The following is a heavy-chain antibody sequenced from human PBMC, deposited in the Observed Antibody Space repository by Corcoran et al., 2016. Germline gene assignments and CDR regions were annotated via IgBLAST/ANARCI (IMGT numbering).Heavy chain of an antibody. CDR2: FDPEDGET. D-gene: IGHD3-9*01. Sequence: QVQLVQSGAEVKKPGASVKVSCKVSGYTLTELSMHWVRQAPGKGLEWMGGFDPEDGETIYAQKFQGRVTMTEDTATDTAYMELSSLRSEDTAVYYWATVPVLRYFHRGPRVNWFDPGGQGTLVTVSS. CDR3: ATVPVLRYFHRGPRVNWFDP. V-gene: IGHV1-24*01. CDR1: GYTLTELS. J-gene: IGHJ5*02.